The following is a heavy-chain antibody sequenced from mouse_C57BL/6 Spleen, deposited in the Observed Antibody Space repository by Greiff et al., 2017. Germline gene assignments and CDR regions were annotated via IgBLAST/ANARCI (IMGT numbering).Heavy chain of an antibody. Sequence: VQLQQPGAELVRPGSSVKLSCKASGYTFTSYWMDWVKQRPGQGLEWIGNIYPSDSETHYNQKFQDKATLTVDKSSSTAYMQLSSLTSEDSAVYYCARIYYGNYDAMDYWGQGTSVTVSS. CDR1: GYTFTSYW. CDR2: IYPSDSET. V-gene: IGHV1-61*01. J-gene: IGHJ4*01. D-gene: IGHD2-1*01. CDR3: ARIYYGNYDAMDY.